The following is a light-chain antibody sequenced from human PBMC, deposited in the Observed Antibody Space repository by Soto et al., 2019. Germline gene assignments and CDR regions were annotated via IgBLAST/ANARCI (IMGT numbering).Light chain of an antibody. J-gene: IGLJ1*01. V-gene: IGLV1-44*01. CDR1: SSNIGSNG. CDR2: NNN. Sequence: QSVLTQSPSASGTPGQRVTISCSGSSSNIGSNGANWYQHLPGTAPKLLIYNNNQRPSGVPDRFSGSKSATSASLAISGLQSGDEADYYYAAWDDILNGYVFAIGTKVTVL. CDR3: AAWDDILNGYV.